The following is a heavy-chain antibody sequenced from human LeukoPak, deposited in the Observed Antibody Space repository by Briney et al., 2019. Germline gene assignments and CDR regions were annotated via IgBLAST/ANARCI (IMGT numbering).Heavy chain of an antibody. Sequence: PGGSLRLSCAPSGFTFSSHSMNWARQAPGKGLGWDSSISSSSSYIYYADSVKGRFTISRDNAKNSLYLQMDSLRAEDTAVYYCATLRPVDTAMAYYFDYWGQGTLVTVSS. V-gene: IGHV3-21*01. D-gene: IGHD5-18*01. CDR3: ATLRPVDTAMAYYFDY. CDR2: ISSSSSYI. CDR1: GFTFSSHS. J-gene: IGHJ4*02.